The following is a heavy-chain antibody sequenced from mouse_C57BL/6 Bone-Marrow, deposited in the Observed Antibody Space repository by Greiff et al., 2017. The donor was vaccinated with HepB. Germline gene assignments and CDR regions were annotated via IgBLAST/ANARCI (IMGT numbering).Heavy chain of an antibody. D-gene: IGHD6-1*01. CDR3: ARSGCPDY. CDR1: GYTFTSYW. V-gene: IGHV1-69*01. Sequence: QVQLQQPGAELVMPGASVKLSCKASGYTFTSYWMHWVKQRPGQGLEWIGEIDPSDSYTNYNQKFKGKSTLTVDKSSSTAYMQLSSLTSEDSAVYYCARSGCPDYWGQGTTLTVSS. CDR2: IDPSDSYT. J-gene: IGHJ2*01.